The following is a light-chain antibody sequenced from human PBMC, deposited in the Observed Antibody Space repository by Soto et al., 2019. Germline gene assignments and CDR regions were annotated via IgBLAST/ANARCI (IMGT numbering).Light chain of an antibody. Sequence: IQMTQSPSTLSASVGDRVTITCRASQSSSSWLAWYQQKPGKAPKLLIYKASSLESGVPSRFSGSGSGTEFTLTISILQPDDFATYYCQQYNSYWTFGQGTKVEIK. J-gene: IGKJ1*01. V-gene: IGKV1-5*03. CDR1: QSSSSW. CDR3: QQYNSYWT. CDR2: KAS.